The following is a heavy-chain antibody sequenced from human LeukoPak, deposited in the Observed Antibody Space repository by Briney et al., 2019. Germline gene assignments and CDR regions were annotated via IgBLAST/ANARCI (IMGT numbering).Heavy chain of an antibody. CDR2: IYHGGST. V-gene: IGHV4-38-2*02. J-gene: IGHJ4*02. CDR3: ARDLASCAGDCYSDGFDY. D-gene: IGHD2-21*02. CDR1: GYSISSGYY. Sequence: KASETLSLTCTVSGYSISSGYYWGWIRQSPGKGLEWIGSIYHGGSTYYNPSLRSRVIVSVDTSKNHFSLKMSSVTAADTAVYYCARDLASCAGDCYSDGFDYWGQGALVTVSS.